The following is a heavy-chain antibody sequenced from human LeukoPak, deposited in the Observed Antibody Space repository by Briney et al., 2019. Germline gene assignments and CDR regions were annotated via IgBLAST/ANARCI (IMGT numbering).Heavy chain of an antibody. V-gene: IGHV4-39*07. CDR2: IYYSGST. Sequence: SETLSLTCTVSGGSISSSSYYWGWIRQPPGKGLEWIGSIYYSGSTYYNPSLKSRVTISVDTSKNQFSLKLSSVTAADTAVYYCARPYCGGDCPMDVWGKGTTVTVSS. D-gene: IGHD2-21*02. CDR1: GGSISSSSYY. J-gene: IGHJ6*03. CDR3: ARPYCGGDCPMDV.